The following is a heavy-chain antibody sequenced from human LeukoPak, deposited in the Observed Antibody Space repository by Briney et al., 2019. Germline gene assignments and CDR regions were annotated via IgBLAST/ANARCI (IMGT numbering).Heavy chain of an antibody. D-gene: IGHD5-18*01. J-gene: IGHJ4*02. Sequence: GASLQISCKGSGSSFTSYWIGWVRPLPGKGLEWMGIIYPGDSDTRYSPSFQGQVTISADKSISTAYLQWSSLKASDTAMYYCATRLLDSYTYWGQGTLVTVSS. V-gene: IGHV5-51*01. CDR1: GSSFTSYW. CDR2: IYPGDSDT. CDR3: ATRLLDSYTY.